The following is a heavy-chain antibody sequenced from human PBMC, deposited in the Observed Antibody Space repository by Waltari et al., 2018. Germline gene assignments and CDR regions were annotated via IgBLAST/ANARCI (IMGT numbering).Heavy chain of an antibody. Sequence: QVQLQESGPGLVKPSQTLSLTCPVPGGSISSGTSSWSWIRQPAGNGLEWIGYIYTSVSTNYNPSLKSRVTISVDTSKNQFSLKLSSVTAADTAVYYCARDRAASGWSYWGQGTLVTVSS. J-gene: IGHJ4*02. CDR2: IYTSVST. CDR1: GGSISSGTSS. CDR3: ARDRAASGWSY. V-gene: IGHV4-61*09. D-gene: IGHD6-19*01.